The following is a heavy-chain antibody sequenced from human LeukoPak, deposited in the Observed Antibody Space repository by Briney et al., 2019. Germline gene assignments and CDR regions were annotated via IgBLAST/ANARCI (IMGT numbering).Heavy chain of an antibody. J-gene: IGHJ6*02. V-gene: IGHV4-59*12. CDR1: GGSISSYY. CDR2: IYYSGST. Sequence: SETLSLTCTVSGGSISSYYWSWIRQPPGKGLEWIGYIYYSGSTNYNPSLKSRVTISVDTSKNQFSLKLSSVTAADTAVYYCARSGSHIVVVTAHSSPRGYYYYGMDVWGQGTTVTVSS. D-gene: IGHD2-21*02. CDR3: ARSGSHIVVVTAHSSPRGYYYYGMDV.